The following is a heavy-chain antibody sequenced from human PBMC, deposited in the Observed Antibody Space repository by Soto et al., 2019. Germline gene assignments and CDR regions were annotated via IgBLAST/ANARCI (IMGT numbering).Heavy chain of an antibody. J-gene: IGHJ4*02. CDR3: AIIAARPHDY. CDR2: ISAYNGNT. D-gene: IGHD6-6*01. CDR1: GYTFTSYG. Sequence: ASVKVSCKASGYTFTSYGTSWVRQAPGQGLEWMGWISAYNGNTNYAQKLQGRVTMTTDTSTSTAYMGLRSLGSDDTAVYYCAIIAARPHDYWGQGTLVTVSS. V-gene: IGHV1-18*04.